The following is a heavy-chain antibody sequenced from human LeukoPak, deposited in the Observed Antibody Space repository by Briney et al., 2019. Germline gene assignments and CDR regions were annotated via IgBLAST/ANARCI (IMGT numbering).Heavy chain of an antibody. CDR2: IKQGGSEK. V-gene: IGHV3-7*01. CDR1: GFTFSSYW. Sequence: TGGSLRLSCAASGFTFSSYWMSWVRQAPGKGLEWAANIKQGGSEKYYVDSVKGRFTISRDNAKNSLYLQMNSLRAEDTAVYFCARVWYYDILTAYLYYFDFWGQGTLVTVSS. D-gene: IGHD3-9*01. CDR3: ARVWYYDILTAYLYYFDF. J-gene: IGHJ4*02.